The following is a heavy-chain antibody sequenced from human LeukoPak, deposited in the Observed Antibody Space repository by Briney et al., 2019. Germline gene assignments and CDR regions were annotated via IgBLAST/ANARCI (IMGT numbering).Heavy chain of an antibody. J-gene: IGHJ4*02. Sequence: GGSLRLSCAASGFTFSSFGMSWVRQAPGKGLEWVSAISSTGGTAYYADSVKGRFTITRDNSENTLYLQLNSLRAEDTAIYYCAKDRVGAMLYFDDWGQGTLVTVSS. CDR1: GFTFSSFG. V-gene: IGHV3-23*01. D-gene: IGHD1-26*01. CDR3: AKDRVGAMLYFDD. CDR2: ISSTGGTA.